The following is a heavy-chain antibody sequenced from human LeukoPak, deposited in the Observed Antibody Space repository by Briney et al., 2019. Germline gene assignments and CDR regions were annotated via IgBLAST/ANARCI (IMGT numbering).Heavy chain of an antibody. CDR2: ISYDGSNK. J-gene: IGHJ4*02. Sequence: GGSLRLSCAASGFTFSSYAMHWVRQAPGKGLEWVAVISYDGSNKYYADSVKGRFTISRDNSKNTPYLQMNSLRAEDTAVYYCARLWGYCSSTSCYTDYWGQGTLVTVSS. V-gene: IGHV3-30-3*01. CDR1: GFTFSSYA. D-gene: IGHD2-2*02. CDR3: ARLWGYCSSTSCYTDY.